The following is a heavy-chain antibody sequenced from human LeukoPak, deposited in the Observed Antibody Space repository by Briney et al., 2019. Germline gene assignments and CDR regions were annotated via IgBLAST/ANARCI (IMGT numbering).Heavy chain of an antibody. V-gene: IGHV4-59*08. CDR2: ISYTGTT. D-gene: IGHD6-19*01. J-gene: IGHJ5*02. CDR1: SGSIASYY. CDR3: AGLGIDPSGWYGNYFDH. Sequence: PSETLSLTCSFSSGSIASYYWSWVRQPPGKGLEWMGYISYTGTTVYNASLKGRLTLSIDTSKNQFSLNLNSVTAADTAFYYCAGLGIDPSGWYGNYFDHWGQGTLVTVS.